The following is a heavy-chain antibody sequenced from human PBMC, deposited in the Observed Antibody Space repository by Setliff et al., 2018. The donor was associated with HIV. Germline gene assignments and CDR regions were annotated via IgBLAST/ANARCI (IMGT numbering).Heavy chain of an antibody. J-gene: IGHJ2*01. CDR1: GGSISRTNW. D-gene: IGHD5-12*01. CDR2: IYHNGAT. CDR3: AREDLGYTAYDLRGYWYFDL. V-gene: IGHV4-4*02. Sequence: SETLSLTCAVSGGSISRTNWWSWVRQSPGKGLEWIGEIYHNGATNYSPSLKSRVTISVDTSKNQFSLKLSSVTAADTAVYYCAREDLGYTAYDLRGYWYFDLWGRGTLVTVSS.